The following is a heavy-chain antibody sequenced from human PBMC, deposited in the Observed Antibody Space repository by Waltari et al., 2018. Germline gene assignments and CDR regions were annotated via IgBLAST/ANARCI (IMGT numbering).Heavy chain of an antibody. J-gene: IGHJ4*02. V-gene: IGHV3-48*03. CDR1: GFTFSSYE. Sequence: EVQLVESGGGLVQPGGSLRLSCAASGFTFSSYEMNWVRQAPGKGLEGVSYMRSSGSTIYYADSVKGRFTISRDNAKNSLYLQMNSLRAEDTAVYYCARADSSSWYVIIDYWGQGTLVTVSS. D-gene: IGHD6-13*01. CDR3: ARADSSSWYVIIDY. CDR2: MRSSGSTI.